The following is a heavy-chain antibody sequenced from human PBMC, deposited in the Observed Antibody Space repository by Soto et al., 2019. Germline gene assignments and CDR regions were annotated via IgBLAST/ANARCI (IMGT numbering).Heavy chain of an antibody. CDR1: GFTFSSYA. CDR2: LSDSGGNT. CDR3: AKDSRSSATGAFDY. D-gene: IGHD6-6*01. V-gene: IGHV3-23*01. Sequence: EMQLLESGGGLGQPGGSLRLSCAASGFTFSSYAMTWVRQAPGKGLEWVSTLSDSGGNTYYTDSVKGRFTISRDNSKNTLYLQMNSLRAEDTAVYYCAKDSRSSATGAFDYWGQGTLVTVSS. J-gene: IGHJ4*02.